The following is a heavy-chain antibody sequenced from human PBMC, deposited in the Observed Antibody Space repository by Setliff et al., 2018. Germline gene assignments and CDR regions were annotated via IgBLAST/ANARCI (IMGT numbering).Heavy chain of an antibody. J-gene: IGHJ4*01. D-gene: IGHD4-17*01. V-gene: IGHV1-18*01. CDR2: ISTRNDDT. Sequence: ASVKVSCKASGYIFTRYRITWVRQSPGQGLEWMGWISTRNDDTGYAQKFKGRVTLTTDTSTNTAYMELRSLRSDDAAVYYCARRSGDRGMTTGWPDDFDYWGRGTLVTVS. CDR3: ARRSGDRGMTTGWPDDFDY. CDR1: GYIFTRYR.